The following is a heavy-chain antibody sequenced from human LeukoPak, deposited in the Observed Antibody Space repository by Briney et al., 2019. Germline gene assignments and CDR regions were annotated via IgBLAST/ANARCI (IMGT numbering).Heavy chain of an antibody. CDR2: IWYDGTNK. CDR1: GFTFSSYG. J-gene: IGHJ3*02. V-gene: IGHV3-33*01. CDR3: ARTLTILDAFDI. D-gene: IGHD3-9*01. Sequence: GGSLRLSCAASGFTFSSYGMHWVRQAPGKGLEWVAVIWYDGTNKYYADSVKGRFTISRDNSKNTLYLQMNSLRAEDTAVYYCARTLTILDAFDIWGQGTMVTVSS.